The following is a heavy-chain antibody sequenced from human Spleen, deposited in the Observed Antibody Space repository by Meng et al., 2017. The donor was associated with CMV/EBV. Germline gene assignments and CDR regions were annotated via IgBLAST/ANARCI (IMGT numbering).Heavy chain of an antibody. CDR3: ARDLRRGSYWFDP. J-gene: IGHJ5*02. CDR1: GYPFSIYG. CDR2: ISANNNNT. Sequence: KSSGYPFSIYGIRWVRQAPGQGLEWMGWISANNNNTNHAQEFQGRVTMTTDTSTSTAYMELRSLRSDDTAVYYCARDLRRGSYWFDPWGQGTLVTVSS. D-gene: IGHD1-26*01. V-gene: IGHV1-18*01.